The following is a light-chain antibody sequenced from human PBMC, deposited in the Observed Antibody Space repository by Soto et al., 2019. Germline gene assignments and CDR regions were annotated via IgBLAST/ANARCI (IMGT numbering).Light chain of an antibody. CDR3: QPLNCYPVT. V-gene: IGKV1-9*01. CDR2: AAS. J-gene: IGKJ2*01. Sequence: DIQLTQSPSFLSASVGDRVTITCRASQGISSYLAWYQQKPGKAPKLLIYAASTLQSGVPSRFSGSGSGTEFSLTISSLQPEDFSTYFCQPLNCYPVTFGQGTKLEIK. CDR1: QGISSY.